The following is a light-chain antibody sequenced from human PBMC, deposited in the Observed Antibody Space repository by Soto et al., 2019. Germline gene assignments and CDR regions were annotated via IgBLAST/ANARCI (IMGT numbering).Light chain of an antibody. Sequence: QSALTQPASVSGSPGQSITISCTGTSSDVGGYNFVSWYQQHPGKAPKLMIYEVTKRPSGVSNRFSGSKSGNTASLTISGLQAEDEADYYCSSYTSENTYVFGTGTKVTVL. CDR2: EVT. CDR1: SSDVGGYNF. V-gene: IGLV2-14*01. J-gene: IGLJ1*01. CDR3: SSYTSENTYV.